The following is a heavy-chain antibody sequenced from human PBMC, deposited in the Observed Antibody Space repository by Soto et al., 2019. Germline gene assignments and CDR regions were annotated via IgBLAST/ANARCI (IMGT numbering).Heavy chain of an antibody. D-gene: IGHD3-22*01. V-gene: IGHV3-30-3*01. Sequence: QVQLVESGGGVVQPGRSLRLSCAASGFTFSSYAMHWVRHAPGKGLEWVAVISYDGSNKSYADSVKGRFTISRDNSKNTLYLQMNSLRAEDTAVYYCARVDSSGYYYWRDYYYGMDVWGQGTTVTVSS. CDR2: ISYDGSNK. CDR3: ARVDSSGYYYWRDYYYGMDV. J-gene: IGHJ6*02. CDR1: GFTFSSYA.